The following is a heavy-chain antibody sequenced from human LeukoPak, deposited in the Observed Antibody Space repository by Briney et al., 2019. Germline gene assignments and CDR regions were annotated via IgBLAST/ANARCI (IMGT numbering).Heavy chain of an antibody. J-gene: IGHJ4*02. Sequence: PGGSLRHSCAASGFTFRTYGMHLVRQAPGKGLEWLAVIWYDGSYKYYAESVKGRFTISRDNSKNTLYLQMDSLGAEDTAVYYCARGATGTTDYWGQGTLVTVSS. V-gene: IGHV3-33*01. CDR2: IWYDGSYK. CDR1: GFTFRTYG. CDR3: ARGATGTTDY. D-gene: IGHD1-1*01.